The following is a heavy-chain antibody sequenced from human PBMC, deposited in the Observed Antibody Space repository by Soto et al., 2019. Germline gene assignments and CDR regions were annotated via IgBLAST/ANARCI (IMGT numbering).Heavy chain of an antibody. D-gene: IGHD3-22*01. CDR1: GFTFSSYA. CDR2: ISGSGGST. J-gene: IGHJ4*02. V-gene: IGHV3-23*01. CDR3: ANALDSSGYYGY. Sequence: TGGSLRLSCAASGFTFSSYAMSWVRQAPGKGLEWVSAISGSGGSTYYADSVKGRFTISRDNSKNTLYLQMNSLRAEDTAVYYCANALDSSGYYGYWGQGTLVTVSS.